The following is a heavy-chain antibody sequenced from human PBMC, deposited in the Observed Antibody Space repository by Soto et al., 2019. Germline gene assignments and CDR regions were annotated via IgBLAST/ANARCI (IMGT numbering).Heavy chain of an antibody. CDR2: INSDGSST. V-gene: IGHV3-74*01. CDR1: GFTFSSYW. D-gene: IGHD3-3*01. CDR3: ARASTYYDFWSGYYSVDYYYYYMDV. J-gene: IGHJ6*03. Sequence: EVQLVESGGGLVQPGGSLRLSCAASGFTFSSYWMHWVRQAPGKGLVWVSRINSDGSSTSYADSLKGRFTISRDNAKNTLYLQMNSLRAEDTAVYYCARASTYYDFWSGYYSVDYYYYYMDVWGKGTTVTVSS.